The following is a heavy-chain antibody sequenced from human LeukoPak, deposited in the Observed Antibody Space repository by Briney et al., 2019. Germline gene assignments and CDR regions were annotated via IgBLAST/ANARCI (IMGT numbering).Heavy chain of an antibody. CDR3: ARERGYYYDSSGYYYFDY. CDR2: IYASGST. J-gene: IGHJ4*02. Sequence: SQTLSLTCTVSGGSISSGSYYWSWIRQPAGKRLEWIGRIYASGSTNDNPSLKSRVTISVDTSKNQFSLNLSSVTAADTAVYYCARERGYYYDSSGYYYFDYWGQGTLVTVSS. V-gene: IGHV4-61*02. D-gene: IGHD3-22*01. CDR1: GGSISSGSYY.